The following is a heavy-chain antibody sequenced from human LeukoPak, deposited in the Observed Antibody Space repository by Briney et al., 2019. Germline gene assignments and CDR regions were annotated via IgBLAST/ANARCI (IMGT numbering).Heavy chain of an antibody. CDR1: GFTFSSYA. J-gene: IGHJ6*02. Sequence: PGGSLRLSCAASGFTFSSYAMSWVRQAPGKGLEWVSAISGSGGSTYYADSVKGRFTISRDNSKNTLYLQMNSLRAEDTAVYYCARDRLYCSSTSCQNYYYYGMDVWGQGTTVTVSS. CDR2: ISGSGGST. CDR3: ARDRLYCSSTSCQNYYYYGMDV. V-gene: IGHV3-23*01. D-gene: IGHD2-2*01.